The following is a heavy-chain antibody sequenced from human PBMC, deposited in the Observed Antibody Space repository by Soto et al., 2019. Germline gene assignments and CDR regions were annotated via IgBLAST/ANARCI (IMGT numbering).Heavy chain of an antibody. V-gene: IGHV3-9*01. J-gene: IGHJ6*03. CDR3: AKDGGAARHYYYMDV. CDR1: GLTFDDYA. Sequence: EVQLVESGGGLVQPGRSLRLSCAASGLTFDDYAMHWVRQAPGKGLEWVSGISWNSGSIGYADSVKGRFTISRDNAKNSLYLQMNSLRAEDTALYYCAKDGGAARHYYYMDVWGKGTTVTVSS. D-gene: IGHD6-6*01. CDR2: ISWNSGSI.